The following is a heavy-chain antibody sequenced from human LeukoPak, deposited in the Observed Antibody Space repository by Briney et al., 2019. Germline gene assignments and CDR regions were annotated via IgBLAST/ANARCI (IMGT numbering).Heavy chain of an antibody. CDR1: GFTFSSYS. CDR2: ISSSSSYV. D-gene: IGHD1-26*01. Sequence: GGSLRLSCAASGFTFSSYSLTWVRQAPGKGLEWVSSISSSSSYVYYADSVKGRFTFSRDNAKNSLYLQMNSLRAEDTAVYYCARDLGGSHDYWGQGTLVTVSS. CDR3: ARDLGGSHDY. V-gene: IGHV3-21*01. J-gene: IGHJ4*02.